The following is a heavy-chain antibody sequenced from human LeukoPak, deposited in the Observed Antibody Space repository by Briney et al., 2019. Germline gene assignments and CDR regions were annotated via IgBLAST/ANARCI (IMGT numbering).Heavy chain of an antibody. CDR3: AITGTTSVDY. CDR1: GFTFSGSA. V-gene: IGHV3-73*01. J-gene: IGHJ4*02. Sequence: GGSLRLSCAASGFTFSGSAMHWVRQASGKGLEWVGRIRSKANSYATAYAASVKGRFTISRDDSKNTAYLQMNSLRAEDTAVYYCAITGTTSVDYWGQGTLVTVSS. D-gene: IGHD1-7*01. CDR2: IRSKANSYAT.